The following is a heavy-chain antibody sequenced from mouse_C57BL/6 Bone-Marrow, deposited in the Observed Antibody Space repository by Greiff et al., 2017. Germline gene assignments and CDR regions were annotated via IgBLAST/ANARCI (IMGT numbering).Heavy chain of an antibody. CDR3: TRERGYGSSPYYFDY. CDR1: GFTFSSYA. J-gene: IGHJ2*01. Sequence: EVKLMESGEGLVKPGGSLKLSCAASGFTFSSYAMSWVRQTPEKRLEWVAYISSGGDYIYYAATVKGRFTISRDKARNTLYLQMSRLKSEDTAIYYCTRERGYGSSPYYFDYWGQGTTLTVSS. V-gene: IGHV5-9-1*02. CDR2: ISSGGDYI. D-gene: IGHD1-1*01.